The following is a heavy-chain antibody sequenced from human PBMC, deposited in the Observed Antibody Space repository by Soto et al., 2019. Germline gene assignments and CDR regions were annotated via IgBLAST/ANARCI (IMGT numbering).Heavy chain of an antibody. CDR1: GFTFNTFT. J-gene: IGHJ4*02. D-gene: IGHD2-21*01. CDR3: ATDWGGRPIRNY. Sequence: EVQLVESGGGLVKPGESLRLSCAASGFTFNTFTMYWVRQSPGKGLEWVSFITSGSNFISYADSVKGRFTISRDNAKNSLYLQMNSLRVEDTAVYYCATDWGGRPIRNYWGQGTLVTVSS. CDR2: ITSGSNFI. V-gene: IGHV3-21*02.